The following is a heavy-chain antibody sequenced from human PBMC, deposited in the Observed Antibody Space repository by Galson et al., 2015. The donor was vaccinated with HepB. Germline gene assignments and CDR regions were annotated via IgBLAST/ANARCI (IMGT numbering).Heavy chain of an antibody. CDR3: TTVLWFGEEAVFDY. D-gene: IGHD3-10*01. CDR2: IKSKTDGGTT. Sequence: SLRLSCAASGFTFSNAWMSWVRQAPGKGLEWVGRIKSKTDGGTTDYAAPVKGRFTISRDDSKNTLYLQMNSLKTEDTAVYYCTTVLWFGEEAVFDYWGQGTLVTVSS. CDR1: GFTFSNAW. J-gene: IGHJ4*02. V-gene: IGHV3-15*01.